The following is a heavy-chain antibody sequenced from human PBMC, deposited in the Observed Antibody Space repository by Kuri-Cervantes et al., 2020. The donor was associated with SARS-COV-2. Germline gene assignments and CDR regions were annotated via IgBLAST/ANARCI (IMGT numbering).Heavy chain of an antibody. V-gene: IGHV5-51*01. Sequence: GGSLRLSCKGSGYSFTSYWIGWVRQMPGKGLEWMGIIYPGDSGTRYSPSFQGRVTISADKSISTAYLQWSSLKASDTAMYYCARHHKVQLELRDYWGQGTLVTVSS. CDR2: IYPGDSGT. CDR3: ARHHKVQLELRDY. CDR1: GYSFTSYW. D-gene: IGHD1-7*01. J-gene: IGHJ4*02.